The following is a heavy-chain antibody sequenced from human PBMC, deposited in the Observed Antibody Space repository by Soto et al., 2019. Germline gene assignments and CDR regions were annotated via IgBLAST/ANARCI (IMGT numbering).Heavy chain of an antibody. CDR2: IKSKTDGGTT. CDR1: GFTFSNAW. Sequence: EVQLVESGGGLVKPGGSLRLSCAASGFTFSNAWMSWVRQAPGKGLEWVGRIKSKTDGGTTDYAAPVKGRFTISRDDSKNTLYLQMNSLKTEDTAVYYCTTGYYGSGSYYNYYYYGMDVWGQGTTVTVSS. D-gene: IGHD3-10*01. J-gene: IGHJ6*02. V-gene: IGHV3-15*01. CDR3: TTGYYGSGSYYNYYYYGMDV.